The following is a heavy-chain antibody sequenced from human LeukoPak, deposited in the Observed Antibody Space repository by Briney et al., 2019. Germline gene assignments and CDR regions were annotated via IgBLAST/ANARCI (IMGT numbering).Heavy chain of an antibody. V-gene: IGHV3-23*01. CDR3: AKDLDDYGDYVGLVWDY. CDR2: ISGSGGST. CDR1: GFTFSSYA. J-gene: IGHJ4*02. Sequence: GGSLRLSCAASGFTFSSYAMSWVRQAPGKGLEWVSAISGSGGSTYYADSVKGRFTISRDNSKNTLYLQMNSLRAEDTAVYYCAKDLDDYGDYVGLVWDYWRQGTLVTVSS. D-gene: IGHD4-17*01.